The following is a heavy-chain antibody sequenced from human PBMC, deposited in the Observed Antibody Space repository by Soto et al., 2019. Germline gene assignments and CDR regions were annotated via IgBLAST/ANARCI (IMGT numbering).Heavy chain of an antibody. CDR3: AKLAYYHYAMDV. J-gene: IGHJ6*02. CDR2: ISPKSGDT. Sequence: RASVKVSCKASGYTFTDYYLHWVRQAPGQGLQWMGWISPKSGDTKYAQNLQGRVTMTRDTSIGATYMELSSLTSDDTAVYYCAKLAYYHYAMDVWGQGTTVTLSS. V-gene: IGHV1-2*02. CDR1: GYTFTDYY.